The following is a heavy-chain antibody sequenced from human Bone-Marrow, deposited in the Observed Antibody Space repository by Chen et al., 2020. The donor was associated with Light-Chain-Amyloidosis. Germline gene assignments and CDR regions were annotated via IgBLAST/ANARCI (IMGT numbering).Heavy chain of an antibody. CDR2: IKSKTDGGTT. CDR1: GVTFSNAW. J-gene: IGHJ4*02. D-gene: IGHD3-16*02. CDR3: TTVTYDYVWGSYRYRSY. V-gene: IGHV3-15*01. Sequence: EVQLVESGGGLVKPGGSLRLSCAASGVTFSNAWMSCVRQAPGKGLEWVGRIKSKTDGGTTDYAAPVKGRFTISRDDSKNTLYLQMNSLKTEDTAVYYCTTVTYDYVWGSYRYRSYWGQGTLVTVSS.